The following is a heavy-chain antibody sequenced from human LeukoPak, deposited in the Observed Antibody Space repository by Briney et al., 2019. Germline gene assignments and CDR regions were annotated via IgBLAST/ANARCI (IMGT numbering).Heavy chain of an antibody. CDR1: GFTFSSYA. V-gene: IGHV3-64*01. CDR2: ISSNGGST. Sequence: GGSLKLSCAASGFTFSSYAMHWVRQAPGKGLEYVSAISSNGGSTYYANSVKGRFTISRDNSKNTLYLQMGSLRAEDMAVYYCARHTPLWYYFDYWGQGTLVTVSS. CDR3: ARHTPLWYYFDY. D-gene: IGHD2-2*02. J-gene: IGHJ4*02.